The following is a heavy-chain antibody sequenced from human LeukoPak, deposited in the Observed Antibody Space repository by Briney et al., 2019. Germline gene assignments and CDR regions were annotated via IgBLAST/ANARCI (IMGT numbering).Heavy chain of an antibody. D-gene: IGHD1-26*01. J-gene: IGHJ6*03. CDR2: ISGSGDST. V-gene: IGHV3-23*01. CDR3: AKDSKIVGPTFRSYHYMDV. Sequence: GGSLRLSCAASGFTFSSSAMSWVRQAPGKGLEWVSTISGSGDSTYYADSVRGRFTISRDNSKKTLYLQMNSLRAEDTAVYYCAKDSKIVGPTFRSYHYMDVWGKGTTVTVSS. CDR1: GFTFSSSA.